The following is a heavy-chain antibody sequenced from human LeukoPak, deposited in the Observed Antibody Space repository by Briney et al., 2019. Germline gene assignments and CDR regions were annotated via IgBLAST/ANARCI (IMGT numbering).Heavy chain of an antibody. J-gene: IGHJ4*02. Sequence: ASVKVSCKASGGTFSSYGISWVRQAPGQGLEWMGGIIPIFGTANYAQKFQGRVTITADESTSTAYMELSSLRSEDTAVYYCARSRGRYLSYFDYWGQGTLVTVSS. V-gene: IGHV1-69*13. D-gene: IGHD1-26*01. CDR1: GGTFSSYG. CDR2: IIPIFGTA. CDR3: ARSRGRYLSYFDY.